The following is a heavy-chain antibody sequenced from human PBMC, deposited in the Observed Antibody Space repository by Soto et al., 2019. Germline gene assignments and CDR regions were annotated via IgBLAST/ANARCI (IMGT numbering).Heavy chain of an antibody. CDR2: ISSSSSYI. Sequence: PGGSLRLSCAASGFTFSSYSMNWVRQAPGKGLEWVSSISSSSSYIYYADSVKGRFTISRDNAKNSLYLQMNSLRAEDTAVYYCARGRDRVPAALDYWGQGTLVTVSS. J-gene: IGHJ4*02. V-gene: IGHV3-21*01. CDR1: GFTFSSYS. D-gene: IGHD2-2*01. CDR3: ARGRDRVPAALDY.